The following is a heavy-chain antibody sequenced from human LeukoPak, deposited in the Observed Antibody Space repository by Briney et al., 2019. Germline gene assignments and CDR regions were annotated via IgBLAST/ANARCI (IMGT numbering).Heavy chain of an antibody. Sequence: GGSPRLSCAASGFTFSNHWMSWVRQAPGKGLEWVANIKHDGSEKYYVDSVKGRFTISRDNAKNSLYLQLNSLRAEDTAVYYCATDWGFGELFSRFHYWGQGTLVTVSS. J-gene: IGHJ4*02. CDR1: GFTFSNHW. D-gene: IGHD3-10*01. V-gene: IGHV3-7*03. CDR3: ATDWGFGELFSRFHY. CDR2: IKHDGSEK.